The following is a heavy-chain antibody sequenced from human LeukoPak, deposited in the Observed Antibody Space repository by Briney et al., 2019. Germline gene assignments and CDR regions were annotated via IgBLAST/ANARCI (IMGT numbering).Heavy chain of an antibody. CDR2: IYPRDGST. J-gene: IGHJ4*02. V-gene: IGHV1-46*01. Sequence: GASVKVSCKASGYSFTSNXXHWVRQAPGQGLEWMGMIYPRDGSTSYAQKFRGRVTVTRDTSTSTVHMELSGLRSEDTAVYYCARDQEAFDYWGQGTLVTVSS. CDR3: ARDQEAFDY. CDR1: GYSFTSNX.